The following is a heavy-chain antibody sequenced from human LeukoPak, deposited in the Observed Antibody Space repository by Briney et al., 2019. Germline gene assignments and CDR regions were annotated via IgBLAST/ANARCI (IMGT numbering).Heavy chain of an antibody. V-gene: IGHV3-21*04. CDR2: ISGSSSYI. Sequence: PGESLRLSCAASGFTFSSYSMNWVRQAPGKGLEWVSSISGSSSYINYADSVKGRLTISADKSISTAYLQWSSLKASDTAMYYCATVGGNWSDWGVYPYFDYWGQGTLVAVSS. D-gene: IGHD1-1*01. CDR3: ATVGGNWSDWGVYPYFDY. J-gene: IGHJ4*02. CDR1: GFTFSSYS.